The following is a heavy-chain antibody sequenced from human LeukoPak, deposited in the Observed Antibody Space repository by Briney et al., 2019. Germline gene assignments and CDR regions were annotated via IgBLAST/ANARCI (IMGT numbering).Heavy chain of an antibody. CDR3: TTGHSSSWYRGAFDI. CDR2: IKSKTDGGTT. J-gene: IGHJ3*02. CDR1: GFTFSNAW. V-gene: IGHV3-15*01. D-gene: IGHD6-13*01. Sequence: GGSLRLSCAASGFTFSNAWMSWVRQAPGKGLEWVGRIKSKTDGGTTDYAAPVKGRFTISRDDSKNTLYLQMNSLKTEDTAVYYCTTGHSSSWYRGAFDIWGQRTMVTVSS.